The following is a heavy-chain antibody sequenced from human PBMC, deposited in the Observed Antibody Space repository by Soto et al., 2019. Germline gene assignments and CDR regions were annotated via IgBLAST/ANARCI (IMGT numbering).Heavy chain of an antibody. CDR1: GFSFTTYG. J-gene: IGHJ4*02. Sequence: QVQLVESGGGVVQPGRSLRLSCVASGFSFTTYGLHWVRQAPGRGLEWVAVIWYDGSNQYYADSVKGRFTISRDNSKNILYLEMNSMGVEATAVSYCVRAYFGGACYSAPYFDSWGQGTPVTVSS. CDR3: VRAYFGGACYSAPYFDS. D-gene: IGHD2-21*02. V-gene: IGHV3-33*01. CDR2: IWYDGSNQ.